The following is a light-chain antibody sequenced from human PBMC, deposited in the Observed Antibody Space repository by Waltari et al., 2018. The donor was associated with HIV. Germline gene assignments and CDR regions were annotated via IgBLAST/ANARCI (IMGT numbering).Light chain of an antibody. CDR3: CSYGGTYNV. Sequence: QSALTQPRSVPGSPGQSVTIPCTRPSSAVGGYNSVSWYQQHPSKAPKLLIFEVSKWPSWVPVRFSCSKSGNTASLTISGLRADDEADYYCCSYGGTYNVFGTGTKVTIL. J-gene: IGLJ1*01. CDR2: EVS. V-gene: IGLV2-11*01. CDR1: SSAVGGYNS.